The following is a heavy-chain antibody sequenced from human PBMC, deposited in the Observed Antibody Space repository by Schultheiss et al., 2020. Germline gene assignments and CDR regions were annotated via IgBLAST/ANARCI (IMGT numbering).Heavy chain of an antibody. CDR3: ASEGLWFGEFRLDH. CDR1: GFTFSSYW. V-gene: IGHV3-7*01. Sequence: GGSLRLSCAASGFTFSSYWMSWVHQAPGKGLEWVANIKQDGSEKYYVDSVKGRFTISRDNAKNSLYLQMNSLRAEDTAVYYCASEGLWFGEFRLDHWGQGILVTVSS. CDR2: IKQDGSEK. J-gene: IGHJ4*02. D-gene: IGHD3-10*01.